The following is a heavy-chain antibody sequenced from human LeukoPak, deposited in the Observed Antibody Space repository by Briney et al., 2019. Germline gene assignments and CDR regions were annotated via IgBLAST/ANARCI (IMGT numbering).Heavy chain of an antibody. Sequence: PGGSLRLSCAASGFTFSSYAMSWVRQAPGKGLEWVSAISGSGGSTYYADSAKGRFTISRDNSKNTLYLQMNSLRAEDTAVYYCAKDTTMIVVVTGDYWGQGTLVTVSS. CDR1: GFTFSSYA. CDR2: ISGSGGST. CDR3: AKDTTMIVVVTGDY. J-gene: IGHJ4*02. V-gene: IGHV3-23*01. D-gene: IGHD3-22*01.